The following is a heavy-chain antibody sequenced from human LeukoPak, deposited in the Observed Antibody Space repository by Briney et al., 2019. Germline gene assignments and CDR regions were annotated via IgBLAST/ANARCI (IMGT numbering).Heavy chain of an antibody. D-gene: IGHD3-16*01. CDR1: GFTFISYD. CDR2: ISGSGGSI. Sequence: GGSLRLSCAASGFTFISYDMNSVRQAPGKGLEWVSYISGSGGSIYYTDSVKGRFTISRDNAKNSLFLQMNSLRAEDTAVYYCSRGRLFGDYWGQGALVTVSS. V-gene: IGHV3-48*03. J-gene: IGHJ4*02. CDR3: SRGRLFGDY.